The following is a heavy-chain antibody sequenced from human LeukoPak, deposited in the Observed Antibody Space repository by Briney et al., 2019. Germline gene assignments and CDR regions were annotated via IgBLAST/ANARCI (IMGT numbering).Heavy chain of an antibody. J-gene: IGHJ3*02. CDR3: ARDWRLDPHDAFDI. CDR2: ISAYSGNT. D-gene: IGHD6-25*01. CDR1: GYTFSSYG. Sequence: APVKVSCKASGYTFSSYGISWLRQAPGQGLEWIGWISAYSGNTNYAQNFQGRVTMTRDTYTSTAYMELMSLRSDDTAVYYCARDWRLDPHDAFDIWGQGTMVTVSS. V-gene: IGHV1-18*04.